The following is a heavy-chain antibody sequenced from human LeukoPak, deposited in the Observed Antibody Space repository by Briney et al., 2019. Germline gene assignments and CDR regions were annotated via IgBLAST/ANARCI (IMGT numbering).Heavy chain of an antibody. J-gene: IGHJ4*02. CDR2: ISYDGSNK. D-gene: IGHD2-2*01. CDR1: GFTFSSYG. CDR3: AKDPQFREYQLPTYFDY. Sequence: GGSLRPSCAASGFTFSSYGMHWVRQAPGKGLEWVAVISYDGSNKYYADSVKGRFTISRDNSKNTLYLQMNSLRAEGTAVYYCAKDPQFREYQLPTYFDYWGQGTLVTVSS. V-gene: IGHV3-30*18.